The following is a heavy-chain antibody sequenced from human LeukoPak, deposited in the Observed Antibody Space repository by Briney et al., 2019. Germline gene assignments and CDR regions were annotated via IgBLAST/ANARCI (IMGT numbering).Heavy chain of an antibody. D-gene: IGHD4-23*01. CDR2: IKQDGSEK. V-gene: IGHV3-7*01. Sequence: PGGSRRLSCAASGFTFSSYWMSWVRQAPGKGLEWVANIKQDGSEKYYVDSVKGRFTISRDNAKNSLYLQMNSLRAEDTAVYYCARDRATVVGWFDPWGQGTLVTVSS. J-gene: IGHJ5*02. CDR1: GFTFSSYW. CDR3: ARDRATVVGWFDP.